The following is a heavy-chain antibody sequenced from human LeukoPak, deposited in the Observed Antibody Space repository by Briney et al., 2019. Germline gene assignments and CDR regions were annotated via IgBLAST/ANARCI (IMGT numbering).Heavy chain of an antibody. Sequence: SETLSLTCTVSGGSIANGGYYWTWIRQHPGKGLEWIGFIFHSGTTYYNPSLKSRLTISVETFKNQFSLSLSPVTAADTAVYYCARSDYFGSGSAYYFDFWGQGILVTVSS. J-gene: IGHJ4*02. CDR3: ARSDYFGSGSAYYFDF. D-gene: IGHD3-10*01. CDR1: GGSIANGGYY. CDR2: IFHSGTT. V-gene: IGHV4-31*03.